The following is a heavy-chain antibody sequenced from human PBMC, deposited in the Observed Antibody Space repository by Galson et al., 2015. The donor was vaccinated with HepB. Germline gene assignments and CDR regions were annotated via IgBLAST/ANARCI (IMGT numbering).Heavy chain of an antibody. CDR1: GYTFTSYG. V-gene: IGHV1-18*04. Sequence: SVKVSCKASGYTFTSYGISWVRQAPGQGLEWMGWISAYNGNTNYAQKLQGRVTMTTDTSTSTAYMELRSLRSDDTAVYYCARSAPSDDYGDYEDYWGQGTLVTVSS. CDR3: ARSAPSDDYGDYEDY. D-gene: IGHD4-17*01. CDR2: ISAYNGNT. J-gene: IGHJ4*02.